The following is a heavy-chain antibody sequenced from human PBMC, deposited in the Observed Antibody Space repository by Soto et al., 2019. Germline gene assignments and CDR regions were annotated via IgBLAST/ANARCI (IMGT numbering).Heavy chain of an antibody. J-gene: IGHJ6*02. Sequence: SVKVSCKASGGNFRRYAISWVRQAPGQGLEWMGGILPIFGSPSHAQKFRDRVTITAGESTSTAYLELTSLTSEDTAIYYCVFGDCTSSSCSYYFYGLDVWGQGTTVTVSS. D-gene: IGHD2-2*01. CDR1: GGNFRRYA. CDR3: VFGDCTSSSCSYYFYGLDV. V-gene: IGHV1-69*13. CDR2: ILPIFGSP.